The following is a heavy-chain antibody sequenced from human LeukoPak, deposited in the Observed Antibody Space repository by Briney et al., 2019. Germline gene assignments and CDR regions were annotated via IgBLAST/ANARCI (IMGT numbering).Heavy chain of an antibody. CDR3: ARKNDYSDYFDH. D-gene: IGHD4-11*01. Sequence: PSETLSLTCAVSGFPISSGGYSWRWLRQPPGKGLEWIGYIYHSGSTYYNPSLKSRVTISVDRSKNQFSLKLSSVTAADTAVYYCARKNDYSDYFDHWGQGTLVTVSS. CDR1: GFPISSGGYS. CDR2: IYHSGST. V-gene: IGHV4-30-2*01. J-gene: IGHJ4*02.